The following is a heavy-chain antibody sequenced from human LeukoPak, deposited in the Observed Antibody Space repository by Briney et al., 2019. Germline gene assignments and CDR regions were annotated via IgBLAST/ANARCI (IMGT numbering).Heavy chain of an antibody. CDR3: ARSIGAYSYGVDY. V-gene: IGHV1-69*04. CDR2: IIPILGIA. CDR1: GGTFSSYA. Sequence: SVKVSCKASGGTFSSYAISWVRQAPGQGLEWMGRIIPILGIANYAQKFQGRVTITADKSTSTAYMELSSLRSEDTAVYYCARSIGAYSYGVDYWGQGTLVTVSS. D-gene: IGHD5-18*01. J-gene: IGHJ4*02.